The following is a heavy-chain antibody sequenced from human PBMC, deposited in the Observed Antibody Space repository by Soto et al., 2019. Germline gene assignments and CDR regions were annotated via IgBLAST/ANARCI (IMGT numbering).Heavy chain of an antibody. CDR3: TSFDSNGYSPQNHY. Sequence: QVILAQSGAEVKKPGSSVKVSCKVSGGSFSSFSINWVRQAPGQRFEWMGGIIPILGTANFTQTCQDRVTFTADESTATAYMTLSSLTSEDTAFYYCTSFDSNGYSPQNHYWGPGTQVTVSS. D-gene: IGHD3-22*01. V-gene: IGHV1-69*01. CDR1: GGSFSSFS. J-gene: IGHJ4*02. CDR2: IIPILGTA.